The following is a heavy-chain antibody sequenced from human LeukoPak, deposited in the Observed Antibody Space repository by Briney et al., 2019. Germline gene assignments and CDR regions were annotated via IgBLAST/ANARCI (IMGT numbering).Heavy chain of an antibody. Sequence: GSSVKVSCKASGGTFSSYAISWVRQAPGQGLEWMGGIIPIFGTANYAQKSQGRVTITADESTSTAYMELSSLRSEDTAVYYCARGGAYYDFWRGYSEQSWFDPWGQGTLVTVSS. CDR1: GGTFSSYA. CDR3: ARGGAYYDFWRGYSEQSWFDP. V-gene: IGHV1-69*01. J-gene: IGHJ5*02. D-gene: IGHD3-3*01. CDR2: IIPIFGTA.